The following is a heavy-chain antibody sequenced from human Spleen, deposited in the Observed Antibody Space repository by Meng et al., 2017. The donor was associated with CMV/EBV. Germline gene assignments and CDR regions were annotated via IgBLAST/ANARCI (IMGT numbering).Heavy chain of an antibody. CDR3: ARHGDPNWFDP. J-gene: IGHJ5*02. CDR2: IFYNGNM. D-gene: IGHD3-10*01. CDR1: GGSIRVNDHY. V-gene: IGHV4-39*01. Sequence: SETLSLTCKVSGGSIRVNDHYWGWIRQPPGKGLQWIASIFYNGNMYYNPSLKSRVTKSVDTSKNQFSLRLTSVTAADTAMYYCARHGDPNWFDPWGRGTLVTVSS.